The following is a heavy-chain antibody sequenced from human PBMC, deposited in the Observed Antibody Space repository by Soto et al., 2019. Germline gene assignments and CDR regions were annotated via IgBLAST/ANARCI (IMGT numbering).Heavy chain of an antibody. CDR1: GGSISSYR. Sequence: TSETLSLTCTVSGGSISSYRWSWIRQPAGKGLEWNGRLNTYGNTHYNPSLTSRVTVSVDTSRNEFFLTLRSVTAADSAVYHCGRESGETWDYEASWGQGTPVTVSS. CDR2: LNTYGNT. V-gene: IGHV4-4*07. J-gene: IGHJ5*02. D-gene: IGHD3-22*01. CDR3: GRESGETWDYEAS.